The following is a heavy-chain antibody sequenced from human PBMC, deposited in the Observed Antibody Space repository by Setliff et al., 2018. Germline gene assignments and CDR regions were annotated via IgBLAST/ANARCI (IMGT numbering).Heavy chain of an antibody. CDR3: VRRVAGKGWFDP. D-gene: IGHD2-15*01. Sequence: GGSLRLSCTASGFTFSNCWVSWVRQAPGKGLEWVASINPGGSEKYYVDSVKGRFTISRDNAKNSLSLQMNSLRAEDTAVYYCVRRVAGKGWFDPWGQGTLVTVSS. V-gene: IGHV3-7*01. J-gene: IGHJ5*02. CDR1: GFTFSNCW. CDR2: INPGGSEK.